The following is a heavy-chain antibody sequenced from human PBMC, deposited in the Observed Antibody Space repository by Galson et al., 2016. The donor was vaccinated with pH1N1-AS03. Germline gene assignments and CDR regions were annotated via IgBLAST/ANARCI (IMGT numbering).Heavy chain of an antibody. CDR3: GRHLRNSYSMDV. CDR2: VYHTGTT. D-gene: IGHD2-21*01. CDR1: GGSIIPGAW. V-gene: IGHV4-4*02. J-gene: IGHJ6*02. Sequence: ETLSLTCDVSGGSIIPGAWWTLVRHSPDKGLEWIGEVYHTGTTNVNPSLQGRATMSVNKAKSQFSLHLKSVTAADTAVYYCGRHLRNSYSMDVWGQGTTVTVSS.